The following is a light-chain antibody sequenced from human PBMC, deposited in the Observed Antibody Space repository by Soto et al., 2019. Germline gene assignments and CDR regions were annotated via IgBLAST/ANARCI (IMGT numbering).Light chain of an antibody. V-gene: IGKV1-5*03. CDR2: EAS. CDR1: QDISSW. J-gene: IGKJ3*01. CDR3: QQYNGYPFT. Sequence: DIQMTQSPSTLSASVGDRVIITCRASQDISSWLAWYQQKPVKAPRLLIYEASTLESGVPSRFGASGSGTEFTFTISSLQPDDFATYYCQQYNGYPFTFGPGTKVEIK.